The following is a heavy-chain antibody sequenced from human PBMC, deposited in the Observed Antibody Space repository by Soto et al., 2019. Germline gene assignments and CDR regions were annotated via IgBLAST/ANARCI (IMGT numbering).Heavy chain of an antibody. CDR2: MNPNSGNT. D-gene: IGHD6-19*01. Sequence: QVQLVQSGAEVKKPGASVKVSCKASGYTFTSYDINWVRQATGQGLEWMGWMNPNSGNTGYAHKFQVIDTKTRNTTISTAYMELSSLRSEDTAVYYCASRPFSSSGWYREDYWGQGTLVTVSS. V-gene: IGHV1-8*01. CDR1: GYTFTSYD. J-gene: IGHJ4*02. CDR3: ASRPFSSSGWYREDY.